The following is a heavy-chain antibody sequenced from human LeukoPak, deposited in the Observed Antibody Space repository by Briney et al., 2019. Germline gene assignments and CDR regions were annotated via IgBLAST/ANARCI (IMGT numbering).Heavy chain of an antibody. V-gene: IGHV1-46*01. CDR2: INPSGGST. D-gene: IGHD3-10*01. CDR3: ARCLWVRGVIEGPMAGYYYYYMDV. CDR1: GYTFTSYY. Sequence: ASVKVSCKASGYTFTSYYMHWVRQAPGQGLEWMGIINPSGGSTSYAQKFQGRVTITTDESTSTAYMELSSLRSEDTAVYYCARCLWVRGVIEGPMAGYYYYYMDVWGKGTTVTVSS. J-gene: IGHJ6*03.